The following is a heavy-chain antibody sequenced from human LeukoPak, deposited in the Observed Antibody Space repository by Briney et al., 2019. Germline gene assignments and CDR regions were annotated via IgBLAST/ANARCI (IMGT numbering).Heavy chain of an antibody. Sequence: SETLSLTSTVSGGSLSSYYWSWIRQPPGKGLEWIGYIYYSGSTNYNPSLKSRVTISVDTSKNQFSLKQSTVTAPDTPGYYCARGGGLYSPDYWGQGPLVTVSS. J-gene: IGHJ4*02. CDR1: GGSLSSYY. D-gene: IGHD2-21*01. CDR3: ARGGGLYSPDY. V-gene: IGHV4-59*01. CDR2: IYYSGST.